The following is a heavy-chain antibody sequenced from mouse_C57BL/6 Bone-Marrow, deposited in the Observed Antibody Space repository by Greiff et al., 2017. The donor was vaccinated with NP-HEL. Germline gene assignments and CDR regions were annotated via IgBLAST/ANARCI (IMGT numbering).Heavy chain of an antibody. D-gene: IGHD1-1*01. CDR1: GYTFTSYT. Sequence: VQRVESGAELARPGASVKMSCKASGYTFTSYTMHWVKQRPGQGLEWIGYINPSSGYTKYNQKFKDKATLTADKSSSTAYMQLSSLTSEDSAVYYCARHYYGSFPNFDYWGQGTTLTVSS. CDR2: INPSSGYT. J-gene: IGHJ2*01. CDR3: ARHYYGSFPNFDY. V-gene: IGHV1-4*01.